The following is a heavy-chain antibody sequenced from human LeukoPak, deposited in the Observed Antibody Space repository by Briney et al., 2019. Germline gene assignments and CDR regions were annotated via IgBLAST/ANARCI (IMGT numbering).Heavy chain of an antibody. CDR1: GGTFSSYA. CDR2: ISGSGGST. D-gene: IGHD1-1*01. J-gene: IGHJ3*02. V-gene: IGHV3-23*01. CDR3: AKAVQLERGYAFDI. Sequence: SCKASGGTFSSYAMSWVRQAPGKGLEWVSAISGSGGSTYYADSVKGRFTISRDNSKNTLYLQMNSLRAEDTAVYYCAKAVQLERGYAFDIWGQGTMVTVSS.